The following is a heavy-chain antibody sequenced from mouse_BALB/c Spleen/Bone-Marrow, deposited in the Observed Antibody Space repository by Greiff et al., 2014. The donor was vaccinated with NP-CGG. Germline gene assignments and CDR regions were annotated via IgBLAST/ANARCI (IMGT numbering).Heavy chain of an antibody. Sequence: VQLVESGPGLVAPSQSLSITCTVSEFSLTSYGVHWVRQPPGKGLEWLGVIWAGGSTNYNSALMSRLNISKDNSKSQVFLKMNSLQTDDTAMYYCARGGSSRAWFAYWGQGTLVTVSA. V-gene: IGHV2-9*02. CDR2: IWAGGST. CDR1: EFSLTSYG. J-gene: IGHJ3*01. D-gene: IGHD1-1*01. CDR3: ARGGSSRAWFAY.